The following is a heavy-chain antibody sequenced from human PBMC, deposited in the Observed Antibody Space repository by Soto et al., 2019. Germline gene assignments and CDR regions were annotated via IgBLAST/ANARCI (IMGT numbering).Heavy chain of an antibody. CDR2: IWYDGSNK. CDR3: ARDSYCSGGSCYGLGY. Sequence: QVQLVESGGGVVQPGRSLRLSCAASGFTFSSYGMHWVRQAPGEGLEWVAVIWYDGSNKYYADSVKGRFTISRDNSKNTLYLQMNSLRAEDTAVYYCARDSYCSGGSCYGLGYWGQGTLVTVSS. D-gene: IGHD2-15*01. J-gene: IGHJ4*02. CDR1: GFTFSSYG. V-gene: IGHV3-33*01.